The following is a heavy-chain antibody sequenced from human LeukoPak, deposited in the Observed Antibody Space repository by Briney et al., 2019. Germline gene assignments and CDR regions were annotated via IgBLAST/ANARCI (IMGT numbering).Heavy chain of an antibody. Sequence: GGSLRLSCAASGFTFSSYAMSWVRQAPGKGLEWVSAISGSGGSTYYADSVKGRFTISRDNSKNTLYLQMNSLRAEGTAVYYCAKAIHSSSRMDVWGQGTTVTVSS. CDR3: AKAIHSSSRMDV. D-gene: IGHD6-13*01. CDR2: ISGSGGST. J-gene: IGHJ6*02. V-gene: IGHV3-23*01. CDR1: GFTFSSYA.